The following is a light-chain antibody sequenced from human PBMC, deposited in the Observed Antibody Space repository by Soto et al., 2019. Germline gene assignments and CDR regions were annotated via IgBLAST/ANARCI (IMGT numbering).Light chain of an antibody. CDR2: DVS. CDR1: SSDVGGYNY. CDR3: SSYTSSSTPHVV. J-gene: IGLJ2*01. V-gene: IGLV2-14*01. Sequence: QSALTQPASVSGSPGQSITISCTGTSSDVGGYNYVSWYQQHPGKAPKLMIYDVSNRPSGVSNRFSGSKSGNTASLTISGLHAKDEADYYCSSYTSSSTPHVVFGGGTKLTVL.